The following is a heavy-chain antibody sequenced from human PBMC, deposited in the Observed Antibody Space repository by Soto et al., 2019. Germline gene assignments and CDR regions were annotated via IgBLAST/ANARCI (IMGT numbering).Heavy chain of an antibody. D-gene: IGHD2-2*03. CDR2: ISAYNGNT. Sequence: QVQLVQSGAEVKKPGASVKVSCKASGYTFTSYGISWVRQAPGQGLEWMGWISAYNGNTNYAQKLQGRVTMTTNTTTSTAYMELRSLRSDDTAVYYCARHGYCTSTSCFPGGMDVWGQGTTVTVSS. J-gene: IGHJ6*02. V-gene: IGHV1-18*01. CDR3: ARHGYCTSTSCFPGGMDV. CDR1: GYTFTSYG.